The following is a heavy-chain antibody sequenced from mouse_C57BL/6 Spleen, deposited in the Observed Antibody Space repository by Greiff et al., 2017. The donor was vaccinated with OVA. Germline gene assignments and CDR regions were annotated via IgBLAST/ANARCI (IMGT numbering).Heavy chain of an antibody. J-gene: IGHJ2*01. CDR3: ATFIPDY. V-gene: IGHV14-3*01. Sequence: EVKLVESVAELVRPGASVKLSCTASGSTIKNTYMHWVKQRSEPGLAWIGRIDPANGNTKYAPKFLGKATITADTSSNAAYLQLSSLTSEDTAIYYCATFIPDYWDQGTTLTVSA. CDR1: GSTIKNTY. D-gene: IGHD1-1*01. CDR2: IDPANGNT.